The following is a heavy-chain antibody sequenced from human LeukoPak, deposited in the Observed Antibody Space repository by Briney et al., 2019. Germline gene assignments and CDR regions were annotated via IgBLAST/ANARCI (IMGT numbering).Heavy chain of an antibody. CDR1: GFTFSSYA. CDR3: ARERSGRRALVYYYYYYGMDV. CDR2: ISGSGGST. D-gene: IGHD6-19*01. V-gene: IGHV3-23*01. J-gene: IGHJ6*02. Sequence: GGSLRLSCAASGFTFSSYAMSWVRQAPGKGLEWVSAISGSGGSTYYADSVKGRFTISRDNSKNTLYLQMNSLRAEDTAVYYCARERSGRRALVYYYYYYGMDVWGQGTTVTVSS.